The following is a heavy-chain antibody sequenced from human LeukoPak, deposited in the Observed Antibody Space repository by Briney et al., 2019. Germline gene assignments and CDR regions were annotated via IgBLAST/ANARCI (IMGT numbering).Heavy chain of an antibody. Sequence: ASVKVSCKASGYTFTGYYMHWVRQAPGQGLEWMGRINPNSGGTNYAQKFQGRVTMTRDTSISTAYMELSRLRSDDTAVYYCAILGTSRVRYYYYYYMDVWGKGTTVTVSS. CDR1: GYTFTGYY. CDR3: AILGTSRVRYYYYYYMDV. J-gene: IGHJ6*03. D-gene: IGHD7-27*01. V-gene: IGHV1-2*06. CDR2: INPNSGGT.